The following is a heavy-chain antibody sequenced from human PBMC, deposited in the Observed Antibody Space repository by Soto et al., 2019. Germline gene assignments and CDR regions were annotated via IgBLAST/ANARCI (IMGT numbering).Heavy chain of an antibody. V-gene: IGHV4-59*01. CDR1: GGSISNYY. Sequence: SETLSLTCTVSGGSISNYYWTWIRQPPGKGLEWIGYIYYSGSTNYNPSLKSRVTISVDTSKNQFSLKLSSVTAADTAVYYCARYSRWFAALFWGALDCWGQGTLVTVSS. J-gene: IGHJ4*02. CDR3: ARYSRWFAALFWGALDC. D-gene: IGHD3-10*01. CDR2: IYYSGST.